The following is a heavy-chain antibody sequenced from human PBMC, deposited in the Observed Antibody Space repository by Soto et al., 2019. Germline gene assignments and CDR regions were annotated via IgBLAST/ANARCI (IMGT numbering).Heavy chain of an antibody. J-gene: IGHJ4*02. V-gene: IGHV1-8*01. CDR3: EREVAGRYDQPIDF. D-gene: IGHD3-10*01. CDR2: MNQNSGNT. CDR1: GYTFTSYD. Sequence: QVQLVQSGAEVKKPGASVKVSCKASGYTFTSYDINWVRQATGQGLEWMGWMNQNSGNTGYAQKFQGRVTMTGDTSINTAYMELSSLRSEDTAVYYCEREVAGRYDQPIDFWGQGTRVTVSS.